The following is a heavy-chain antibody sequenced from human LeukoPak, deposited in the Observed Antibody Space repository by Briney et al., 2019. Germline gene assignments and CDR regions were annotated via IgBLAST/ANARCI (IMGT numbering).Heavy chain of an antibody. Sequence: PGGSLRLSCAASGFTFSSYWMSWVRQAPGKGLEWVANITQDGSEKYYVDSVKGRFTISRDNAKNSLYLQMNSLRAEDTAVYYCARKTYYDFWSGYYLNYYYMDVWGKGTTVTVSS. CDR2: ITQDGSEK. V-gene: IGHV3-7*01. CDR3: ARKTYYDFWSGYYLNYYYMDV. J-gene: IGHJ6*03. CDR1: GFTFSSYW. D-gene: IGHD3-3*01.